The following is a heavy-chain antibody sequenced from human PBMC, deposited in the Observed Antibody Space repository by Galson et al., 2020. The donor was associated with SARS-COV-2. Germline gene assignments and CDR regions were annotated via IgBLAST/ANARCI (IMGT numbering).Heavy chain of an antibody. V-gene: IGHV3-30*18. D-gene: IGHD6-19*01. CDR2: ISYDGNNK. CDR3: AKGDFSGTYYFYGVDG. CDR1: GFTFSTYG. Sequence: GESLKISCAASGFTFSTYGMHWVRQAPGKGLEWVAVISYDGNNKYYADSVKGRFTISRDNSKNTLYLQMNSLRAEDTAVYYCAKGDFSGTYYFYGVDGWGQGTTVTVSS. J-gene: IGHJ6*02.